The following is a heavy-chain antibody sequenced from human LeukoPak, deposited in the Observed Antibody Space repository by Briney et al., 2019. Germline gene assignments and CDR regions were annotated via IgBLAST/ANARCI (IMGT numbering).Heavy chain of an antibody. D-gene: IGHD4-11*01. CDR2: IWSDSTNK. J-gene: IGHJ4*02. CDR3: AKDIQRGFDYTNSLDY. CDR1: GFIFCHYA. Sequence: PGGSLRLSCATSGFIFCHYAMHWVRQAPGKGLEWVAVIWSDSTNKYYSDAVKGRFAISRDDPSKMVYLQMNSLRVEDTAVYYCAKDIQRGFDYTNSLDYWGQGILVTVSS. V-gene: IGHV3-33*06.